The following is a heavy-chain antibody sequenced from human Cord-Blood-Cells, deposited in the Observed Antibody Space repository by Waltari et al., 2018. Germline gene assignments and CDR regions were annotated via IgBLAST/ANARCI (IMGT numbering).Heavy chain of an antibody. CDR3: ARLVRFLEWFTPTSYYYYMDV. V-gene: IGHV1-8*01. CDR2: MNPNSGNT. Sequence: QVQLVQSGAEVKKPGASVKVSCKASGYTFTSYDINWVRQATGQGLEWMGWMNPNSGNTGYAQKFQGRVTMTRNTSISTAYMELSSLRSEDTAVYYCARLVRFLEWFTPTSYYYYMDVWGKGTTVTVSS. D-gene: IGHD3-3*01. J-gene: IGHJ6*03. CDR1: GYTFTSYD.